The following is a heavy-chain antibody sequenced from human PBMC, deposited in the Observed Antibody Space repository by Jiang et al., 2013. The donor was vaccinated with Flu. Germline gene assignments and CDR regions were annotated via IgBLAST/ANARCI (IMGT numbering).Heavy chain of an antibody. J-gene: IGHJ6*04. CDR1: GGSISSYY. Sequence: GPGLVKPSETLSLTCTVSGGSISSYYWSWIRQPPGKGLEWIGYTYYSGSTNYNPSLKSRVTISVDTSKNQFSLKLSSVTAADTAVYYCARGLRAGIAAAGHIRPGAIYYYYGMDRLGQRDHGHRSPQ. V-gene: IGHV4-59*01. D-gene: IGHD6-13*01. CDR2: TYYSGST. CDR3: ARGLRAGIAAAGHIRPGAIYYYYGMDR.